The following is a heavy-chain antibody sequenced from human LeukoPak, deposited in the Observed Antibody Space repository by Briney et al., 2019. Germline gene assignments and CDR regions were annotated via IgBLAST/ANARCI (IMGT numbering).Heavy chain of an antibody. CDR2: INPSGGTT. V-gene: IGHV1-46*01. Sequence: ASVKVSCKASGYTFTSYHMHWVRQAPGQGLEWMGIINPSGGTTNYAQKFRGRVTMTRDMSTSTVYMELSSLRSEDTAVYYCARAANWHDDDWFDPWGQGTLVTVSS. J-gene: IGHJ5*02. CDR1: GYTFTSYH. D-gene: IGHD1-1*01. CDR3: ARAANWHDDDWFDP.